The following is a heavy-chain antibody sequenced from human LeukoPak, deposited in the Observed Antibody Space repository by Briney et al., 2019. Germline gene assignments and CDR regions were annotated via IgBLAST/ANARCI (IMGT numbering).Heavy chain of an antibody. V-gene: IGHV1-18*01. CDR1: GYTFTSYG. CDR2: ISPHNRNT. CDR3: ARGGFLTGSMNHFDY. J-gene: IGHJ4*02. Sequence: GASVKVSCKASGYTFTSYGINWVRQAPGQGLEWLGRISPHNRNTHSAQKFQGRVTMTTDISTITAYMELRSLRSDDTAVYYCARGGFLTGSMNHFDYWGQGTLVTVSS. D-gene: IGHD3-9*01.